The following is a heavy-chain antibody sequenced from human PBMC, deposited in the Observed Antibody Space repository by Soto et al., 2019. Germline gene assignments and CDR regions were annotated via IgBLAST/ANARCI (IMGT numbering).Heavy chain of an antibody. CDR2: IRKDGSEN. Sequence: EVQLVESGGGLVQPGGSLRLSCAASGFTFSSYWMSWVRQAPGKGLEWVANIRKDGSENYYVDSVKGRFTISRDNAKNSLYLQINSLRAGDTAVYYCARAPPRSTIVGVVIMGGPYYYYYGMDVWGQGTTVTVS. CDR3: ARAPPRSTIVGVVIMGGPYYYYYGMDV. V-gene: IGHV3-7*01. CDR1: GFTFSSYW. D-gene: IGHD3-3*01. J-gene: IGHJ6*02.